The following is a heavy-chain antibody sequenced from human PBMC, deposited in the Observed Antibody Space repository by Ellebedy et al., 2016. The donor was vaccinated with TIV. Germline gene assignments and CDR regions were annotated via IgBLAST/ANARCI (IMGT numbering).Heavy chain of an antibody. V-gene: IGHV4-59*01. J-gene: IGHJ3*02. Sequence: MPSETLSLTCTVSGGSITTYFWSWIRQPPGKGLEWIGYIHYSGSTNYNPSLKSRVTISVDTSKNQFSLKLSSVTAADTAVYYCASGPRGFGADAFDIWGQGTMVTVSS. CDR3: ASGPRGFGADAFDI. CDR2: IHYSGST. CDR1: GGSITTYF. D-gene: IGHD3-10*01.